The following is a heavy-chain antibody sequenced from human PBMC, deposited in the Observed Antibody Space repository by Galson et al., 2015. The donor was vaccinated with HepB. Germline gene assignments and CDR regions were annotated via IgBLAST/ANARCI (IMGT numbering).Heavy chain of an antibody. J-gene: IGHJ5*02. CDR3: ARGGVLLWFGGLVS. Sequence: SLRLSCAASGFTFSSYSMNWVRQAPGKGLEWVSSISSSSSYIYYADSVKGRFTISRDNAKNSLYLQMNSLRAEDTAVYYCARGGVLLWFGGLVSWGQGTLVTVSS. D-gene: IGHD3-10*01. V-gene: IGHV3-21*01. CDR1: GFTFSSYS. CDR2: ISSSSSYI.